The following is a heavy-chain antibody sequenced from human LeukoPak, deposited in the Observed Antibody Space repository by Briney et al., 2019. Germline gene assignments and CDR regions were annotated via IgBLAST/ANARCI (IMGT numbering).Heavy chain of an antibody. D-gene: IGHD6-19*01. CDR3: AASSGWSKEGSVGY. J-gene: IGHJ4*02. Sequence: PGGSLRLSCAASGFTFSSYGMHWVRQAPGKGLEWVAVIWYDGSNKYYADSVKGRFTISRDNSKNTLYLQMNSLRAEDTAVYYCAASSGWSKEGSVGYWGQGTLVTVSS. CDR2: IWYDGSNK. CDR1: GFTFSSYG. V-gene: IGHV3-33*01.